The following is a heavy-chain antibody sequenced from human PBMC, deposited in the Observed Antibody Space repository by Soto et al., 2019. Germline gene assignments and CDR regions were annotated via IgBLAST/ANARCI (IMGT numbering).Heavy chain of an antibody. V-gene: IGHV1-69*02. CDR3: WITMIVVVISLWGYFDL. Sequence: QVQLVQSGAEVKKPGSSVKVSCKASGGTFSSYTISWVRQAPGQGLEWMGRIIPILGIANYAQKFQGRVTITADNPTSTAYMELSSLKSEDTAVYYWWITMIVVVISLWGYFDLWGRGTLVTVSS. CDR1: GGTFSSYT. CDR2: IIPILGIA. J-gene: IGHJ2*01. D-gene: IGHD3-22*01.